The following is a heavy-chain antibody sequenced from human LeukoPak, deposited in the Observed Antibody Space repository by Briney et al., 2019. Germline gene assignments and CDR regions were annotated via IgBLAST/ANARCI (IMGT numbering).Heavy chain of an antibody. D-gene: IGHD6-19*01. Sequence: GKYLRLSCGASGFTFSTYGMHWVQQAPGKGLEWVAVISYDGSDKQYADSVKGRFSISRDNSKNTLYLQTNSLRGEDTAVYYCAKDLSGGWSLDYWGQGTLVTVSS. CDR1: GFTFSTYG. CDR3: AKDLSGGWSLDY. J-gene: IGHJ4*02. V-gene: IGHV3-30*18. CDR2: ISYDGSDK.